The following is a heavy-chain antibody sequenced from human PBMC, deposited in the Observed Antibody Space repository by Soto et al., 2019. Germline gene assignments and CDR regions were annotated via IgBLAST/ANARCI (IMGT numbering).Heavy chain of an antibody. CDR2: INSDGSST. CDR3: ASGLYPNGGTWISGNLDY. D-gene: IGHD2-8*01. J-gene: IGHJ4*01. CDR1: GFTFSYYW. V-gene: IGHV3-74*01. Sequence: GGSLRLCCAASGFTFSYYWMHWVRQAPGKGLVWVSRINSDGSSTTYADSVKGRFTISRDNAKNTLYLQMSSLRADDTAVYYCASGLYPNGGTWISGNLDYWGHGTLVTVSS.